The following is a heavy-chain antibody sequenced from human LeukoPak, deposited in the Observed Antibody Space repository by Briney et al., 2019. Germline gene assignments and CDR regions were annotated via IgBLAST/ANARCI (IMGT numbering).Heavy chain of an antibody. J-gene: IGHJ4*03. CDR2: IYYSGST. CDR3: ARGGSYVDY. D-gene: IGHD1-26*01. Sequence: SETLSLTCTVSGGSISSRYWTWIRQSPGKGLEWIGYIYYSGSTNYNPSLKSRVTISVGTSENQFSLKLSSVTAADTAVYYCARGGSYVDYWGQGTLVTVSS. V-gene: IGHV4-59*11. CDR1: GGSISSRY.